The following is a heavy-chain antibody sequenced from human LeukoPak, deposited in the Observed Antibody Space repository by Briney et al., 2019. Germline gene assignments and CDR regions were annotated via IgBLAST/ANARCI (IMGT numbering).Heavy chain of an antibody. Sequence: GGSLRLSYAASGFTFSSYAMHWVRQAPGKGLEWVAVISYDGSNKYYADSVKGRFTISRDNSKNTLYLQMNSLRAEDTAVYYCVRDPGLGTGYLMVDYWGQGTLVTVSS. CDR3: VRDPGLGTGYLMVDY. CDR2: ISYDGSNK. V-gene: IGHV3-30-3*01. CDR1: GFTFSSYA. D-gene: IGHD3-9*01. J-gene: IGHJ4*02.